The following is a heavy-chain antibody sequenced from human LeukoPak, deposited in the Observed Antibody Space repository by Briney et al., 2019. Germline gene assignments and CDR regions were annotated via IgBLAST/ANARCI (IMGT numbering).Heavy chain of an antibody. CDR2: IRSKANSYAT. CDR3: TSSYATARFDY. D-gene: IGHD4-11*01. J-gene: IGHJ4*02. Sequence: GSLKLSCAASGFTFSGSAMHWVRQASGKGLEWVGRIRSKANSYATAYAASVKGRFNISRDDSKNTAYLQMNSLKTEDTAVYYCTSSYATARFDYWGQGTLVTVSS. V-gene: IGHV3-73*01. CDR1: GFTFSGSA.